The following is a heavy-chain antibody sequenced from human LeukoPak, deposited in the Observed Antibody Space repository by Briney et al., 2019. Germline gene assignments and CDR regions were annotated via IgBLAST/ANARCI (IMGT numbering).Heavy chain of an antibody. CDR2: ISSSSSYI. Sequence: GGSLRLSCAASGFTFSIYSMNWVRHAPGKGLEWGSAISSSSSYIYYADSVKGRFTISRDNPKNSLYLQMKSLRAEDTAVYYCAKSGYNRFGYWGQGTLVTVSS. D-gene: IGHD5-24*01. J-gene: IGHJ4*02. V-gene: IGHV3-21*04. CDR3: AKSGYNRFGY. CDR1: GFTFSIYS.